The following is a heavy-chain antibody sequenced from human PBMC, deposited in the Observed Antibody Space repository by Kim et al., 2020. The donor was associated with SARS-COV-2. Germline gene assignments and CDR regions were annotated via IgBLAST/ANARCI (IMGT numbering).Heavy chain of an antibody. CDR1: GGSIRSSGYF. CDR3: ARRQHLLSWFDP. J-gene: IGHJ5*02. Sequence: SETPSLTCTVSGGSIRSSGYFWDWIRQSPGKGLEWIGAIYYSESPYYNPSLKSRVTMSMDTPKNEVSLKVTSVTAADTAVYYCARRQHLLSWFDPWGQGILVTVSS. D-gene: IGHD6-13*01. CDR2: IYYSESP. V-gene: IGHV4-39*01.